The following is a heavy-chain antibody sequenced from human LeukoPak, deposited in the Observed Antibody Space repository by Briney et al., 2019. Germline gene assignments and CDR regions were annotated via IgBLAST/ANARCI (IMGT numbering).Heavy chain of an antibody. J-gene: IGHJ5*02. D-gene: IGHD6-13*01. CDR2: ISAYNGNT. CDR1: AYTFIRYG. Sequence: ASVKVSCKTSAYTFIRYGISWVRQAPGQGLEWMGWISAYNGNTNFAQRFQGRVTLTTDTSTSTAYLELRSLTSDDTAVYYCARVMSSWRPNWFDPWGQGTLVTVSS. V-gene: IGHV1-18*01. CDR3: ARVMSSWRPNWFDP.